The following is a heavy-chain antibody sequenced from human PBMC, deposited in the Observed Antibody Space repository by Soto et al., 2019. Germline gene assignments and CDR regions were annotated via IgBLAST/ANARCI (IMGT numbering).Heavy chain of an antibody. Sequence: EVQLLESGGGLVQPGGSLRLSCAASGFTFSSYAMSWVRQAPGKGLEWVSAISGSGGSTYYADSVKGRFTISRDNSQNTLYLQMNRLRAEDTAVYYCATEYSSSWYYYFDYWGQGTLVTVSS. J-gene: IGHJ4*02. CDR2: ISGSGGST. CDR1: GFTFSSYA. CDR3: ATEYSSSWYYYFDY. V-gene: IGHV3-23*01. D-gene: IGHD6-13*01.